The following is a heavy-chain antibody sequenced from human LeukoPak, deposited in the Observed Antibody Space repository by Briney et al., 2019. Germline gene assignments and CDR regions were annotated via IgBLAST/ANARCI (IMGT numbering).Heavy chain of an antibody. D-gene: IGHD2-8*01. CDR3: ATDRQCNNDNCYYYPGH. Sequence: GGSLRLSCAASGFTFSNAWMSWVRQAPGKGLEWVGRIKSKTDGGTTDYAAPVKGRFTISRDDSKNTLYLQMNSLRAEDTAVYHCATDRQCNNDNCYYYPGHWGQGTLVTVSS. V-gene: IGHV3-15*01. CDR1: GFTFSNAW. CDR2: IKSKTDGGTT. J-gene: IGHJ4*02.